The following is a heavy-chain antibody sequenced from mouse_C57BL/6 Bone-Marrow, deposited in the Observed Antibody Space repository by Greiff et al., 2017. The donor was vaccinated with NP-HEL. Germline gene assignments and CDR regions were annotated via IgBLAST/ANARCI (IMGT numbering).Heavy chain of an antibody. J-gene: IGHJ3*01. CDR1: GYTFTSYW. V-gene: IGHV1-53*01. CDR2: INPSNGGT. CDR3: ARELGSNYVRFAY. D-gene: IGHD2-5*01. Sequence: VKLQQPGTELVKPGASVKLSCKASGYTFTSYWMHWVKQRPGQGLEWIGNINPSNGGTNYNEKFKSKATLTVDKSSSTAYMQLSSLTSEDSAVYYCARELGSNYVRFAYWGQGTLVTVSA.